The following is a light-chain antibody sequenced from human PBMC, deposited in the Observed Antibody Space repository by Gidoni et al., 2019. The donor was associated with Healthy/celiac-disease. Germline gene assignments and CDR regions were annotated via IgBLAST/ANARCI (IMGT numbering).Light chain of an antibody. V-gene: IGKV4-1*01. CDR1: QSVLYSSNNKNY. CDR2: WAS. Sequence: DIVMTQYPDSLAVSLGERATSNCKSSQSVLYSSNNKNYLAWYHQKPGQPPKLLIYWASTRDSGVPDRFSGSGSGTDFTLTISSLQAEDVAVYYCQQYYSTPFTFGPGTKVDIK. J-gene: IGKJ3*01. CDR3: QQYYSTPFT.